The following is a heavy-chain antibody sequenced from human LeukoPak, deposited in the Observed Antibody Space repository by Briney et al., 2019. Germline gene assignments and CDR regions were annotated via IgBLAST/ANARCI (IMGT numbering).Heavy chain of an antibody. V-gene: IGHV4-31*03. CDR3: ARGLTNWNYDWFDP. D-gene: IGHD1-7*01. CDR1: GGSISSSGFY. Sequence: SQTLSLTCTVSGGSISSSGFYWSWIRQHPGKGLEWIGYIYYSGSTDYNPSLKSRVTISVDTSKNQFSLKLSSVTAADTAVYYCARGLTNWNYDWFDPWGQGTLVTVSS. CDR2: IYYSGST. J-gene: IGHJ5*02.